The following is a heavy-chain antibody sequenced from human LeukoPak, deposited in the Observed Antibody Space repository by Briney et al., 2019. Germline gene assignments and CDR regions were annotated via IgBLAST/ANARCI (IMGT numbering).Heavy chain of an antibody. CDR3: VREKSGGTYDY. V-gene: IGHV1-46*01. J-gene: IGHJ4*02. D-gene: IGHD3-16*01. CDR1: GYTFTAYY. Sequence: ASVKVSSKASGYTFTAYYIQWVRQAPGQGLEWMGTIRPGDTRTTYAQKFQGRVTMTWDMSTTTGYMELSSLRSEDTAVYYCVREKSGGTYDYWGQGTLVTVSS. CDR2: IRPGDTRT.